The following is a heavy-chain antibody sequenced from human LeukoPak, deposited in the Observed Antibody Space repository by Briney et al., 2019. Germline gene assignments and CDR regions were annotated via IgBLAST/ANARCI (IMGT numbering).Heavy chain of an antibody. V-gene: IGHV4-59*08. CDR2: IYYTGST. CDR3: ARCGDSVYYYMDV. D-gene: IGHD4-17*01. J-gene: IGHJ6*03. CDR1: GDSIISYY. Sequence: SETLSLTCTVSGDSIISYYWSWIRQPPGKGLEWIGYIYYTGSTNFNPSLKSRVTMSVEASKNQFSLKLSSVTAADTAVYYCARCGDSVYYYMDVWGKGTTVTVSS.